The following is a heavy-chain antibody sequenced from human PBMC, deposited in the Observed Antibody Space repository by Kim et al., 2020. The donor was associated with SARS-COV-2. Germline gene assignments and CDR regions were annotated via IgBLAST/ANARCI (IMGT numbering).Heavy chain of an antibody. CDR3: ARRVVTIKSSYWYFDL. CDR2: IYYSGST. D-gene: IGHD3-22*01. CDR1: GGSISSSSYY. Sequence: SETLSLTCTVSGGSISSSSYYWGWIRQPPGKGLEWIGSIYYSGSTYYNPSLKSRVTISVDTSKNQFSLKLSSVTAADTAVYYCARRVVTIKSSYWYFDLWGRGTLVTVSS. V-gene: IGHV4-39*01. J-gene: IGHJ2*01.